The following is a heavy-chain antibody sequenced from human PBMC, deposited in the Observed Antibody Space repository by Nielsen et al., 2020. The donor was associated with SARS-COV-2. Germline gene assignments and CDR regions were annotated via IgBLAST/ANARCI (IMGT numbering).Heavy chain of an antibody. D-gene: IGHD3-16*01. Sequence: ASVKVSCKASGYTFTGYYIHWVRQAPGQGLEWMGIINPGSGKTSYPHSFQDRVTLTRDTSTTTVYMELTSLTSADTAIYYCARDRIQAGGEIPVNWGQGTLVTVSS. V-gene: IGHV1-46*01. J-gene: IGHJ4*02. CDR3: ARDRIQAGGEIPVN. CDR1: GYTFTGYY. CDR2: INPGSGKT.